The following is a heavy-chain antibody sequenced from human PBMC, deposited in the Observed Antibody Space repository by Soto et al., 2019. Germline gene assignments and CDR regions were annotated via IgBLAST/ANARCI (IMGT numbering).Heavy chain of an antibody. CDR3: ARGTYDLWSGAGVYYCMDG. D-gene: IGHD3-3*01. J-gene: IGHJ6*03. V-gene: IGHV4-59*01. CDR2: IDYSGST. CDR1: GGSISSYY. Sequence: QVQLQESGPGLVKPSETLSLTCTVSGGSISSYYWSWIRQRPGEGLEWSGYIDYSGSTNYNPSPRTAVTLPVDTSKNRFSLKLSSVTAADTAVYYCARGTYDLWSGAGVYYCMDGWGKGTTVTVCS.